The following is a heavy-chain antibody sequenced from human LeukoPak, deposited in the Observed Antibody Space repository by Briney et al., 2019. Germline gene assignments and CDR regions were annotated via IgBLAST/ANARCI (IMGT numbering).Heavy chain of an antibody. D-gene: IGHD3-9*01. V-gene: IGHV3-11*04. CDR2: IRSTGSST. J-gene: IGHJ4*02. CDR3: ARGGRKGVLRYFDWLLSSDGLDY. CDR1: GFTFRDYY. Sequence: PGGSLRLSCTASGFTFRDYYVTWIRQAPGKGLEWVSYIRSTGSSTAYADSVKGRFAISRDNAKNSLYLQMNSLRAEDTAVYYCARGGRKGVLRYFDWLLSSDGLDYWGQGTLVTVSS.